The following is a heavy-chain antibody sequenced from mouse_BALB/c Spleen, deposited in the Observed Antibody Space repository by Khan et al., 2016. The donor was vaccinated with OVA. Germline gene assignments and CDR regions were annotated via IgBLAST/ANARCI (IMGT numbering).Heavy chain of an antibody. V-gene: IGHV1-4*01. J-gene: IGHJ3*01. CDR3: VRDGADHRNDGWFAY. CDR1: GYTFTSYT. CDR2: INPSNGYT. Sequence: QVQLKQSGAELARPGASVKMSCKASGYTFTSYTIHWIKERPGQGLEWIGYINPSNGYTNYNQRFKDKATLTTDKSSTTAYLQLSSLTSEDSAVYNCVRDGADHRNDGWFAYWGQGTMVTVSA. D-gene: IGHD2-14*01.